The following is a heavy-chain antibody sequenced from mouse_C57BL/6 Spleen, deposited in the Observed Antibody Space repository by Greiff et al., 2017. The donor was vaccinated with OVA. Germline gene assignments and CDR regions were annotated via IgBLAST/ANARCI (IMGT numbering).Heavy chain of an antibody. CDR1: GFTFSDYG. CDR2: ISSGSSTI. CDR3: AREGPNHL. J-gene: IGHJ3*01. Sequence: EVKLVESGGGLVKPGGSLTLSCAASGFTFSDYGMHWVRQAPEKGLEWVAYISSGSSTIYYADTVKGRFTISRDNAKNTLFLQMTSLRSEDTAMYYCAREGPNHLWGQGTLVTVSA. V-gene: IGHV5-17*01.